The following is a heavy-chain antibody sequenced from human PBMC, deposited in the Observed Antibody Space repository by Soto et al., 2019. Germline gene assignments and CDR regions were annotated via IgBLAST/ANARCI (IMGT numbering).Heavy chain of an antibody. Sequence: GGSLRLSCAASGFTVSSNYMSWVRQAPGKGLEWVSVIYSGGSTYYADSVKGRFTISRHNSKNTLYLQMNSLRAEDTAVYYCARDLGGNCSGGSCYDAFDIWGQGTMVTVSS. CDR3: ARDLGGNCSGGSCYDAFDI. CDR2: IYSGGST. J-gene: IGHJ3*02. CDR1: GFTVSSNY. D-gene: IGHD2-15*01. V-gene: IGHV3-53*04.